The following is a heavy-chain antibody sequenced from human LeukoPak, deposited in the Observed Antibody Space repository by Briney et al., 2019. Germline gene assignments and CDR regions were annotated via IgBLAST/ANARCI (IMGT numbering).Heavy chain of an antibody. V-gene: IGHV1-2*04. CDR2: INPNSGGT. CDR1: GYTFTSYA. D-gene: IGHD2-21*02. Sequence: ASVKVSCKVSGYTFTSYAMHWVRQAPGQRLEWMGWINPNSGGTNYAQKFQGWVTMTRDTSISTAYMELSRLRSDDTAVYYCARGEDIVVVTAPRGDAFDIWGQGTMVTVSS. CDR3: ARGEDIVVVTAPRGDAFDI. J-gene: IGHJ3*02.